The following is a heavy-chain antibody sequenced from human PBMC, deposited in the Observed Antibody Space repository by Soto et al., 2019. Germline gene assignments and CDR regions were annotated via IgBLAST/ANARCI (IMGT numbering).Heavy chain of an antibody. CDR3: ASQSVGPYGSGSYFDY. J-gene: IGHJ4*02. CDR2: IYYSGST. V-gene: IGHV4-59*08. CDR1: GGSISSYY. Sequence: QVQLQESGPGLMKPSETLSLTCTVSGGSISSYYWSWIRQPPGKGLEWIGYIYYSGSTNYNPSLKGRVSRSVDTSKNQFPLKLSSVTAADTAVYYCASQSVGPYGSGSYFDYWGQGTLVTVSS. D-gene: IGHD3-10*01.